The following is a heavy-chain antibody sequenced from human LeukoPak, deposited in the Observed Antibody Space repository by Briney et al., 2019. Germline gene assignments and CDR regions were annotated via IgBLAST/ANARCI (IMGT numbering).Heavy chain of an antibody. J-gene: IGHJ4*02. CDR1: GFTFDNYA. D-gene: IGHD5-24*01. CDR2: ISWNSGSI. Sequence: GGSLRLSCAASGFTFDNYAMHWVRQAPGKGLEWVSGISWNSGSIGYADSVKGRFTISRDNAKNSLYLQMNSLRAEDTALYYCAKGYRKGRWLPLDYWGQGTLVTVSS. CDR3: AKGYRKGRWLPLDY. V-gene: IGHV3-9*01.